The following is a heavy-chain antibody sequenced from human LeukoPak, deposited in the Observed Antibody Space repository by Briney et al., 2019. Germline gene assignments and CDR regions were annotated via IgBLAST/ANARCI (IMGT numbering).Heavy chain of an antibody. CDR1: GFTFRSYT. D-gene: IGHD3-22*01. V-gene: IGHV3-48*03. Sequence: GGSLRLSCAASGFTFRSYTMNWVRQAPGKGLEWVSYISSTGSNIYYADSVKGRFTISRDNAKNSLYLLMNSLRTEDTAVYYCAATYYYDGSGDYWGQGTLVTVPS. CDR2: ISSTGSNI. J-gene: IGHJ4*02. CDR3: AATYYYDGSGDY.